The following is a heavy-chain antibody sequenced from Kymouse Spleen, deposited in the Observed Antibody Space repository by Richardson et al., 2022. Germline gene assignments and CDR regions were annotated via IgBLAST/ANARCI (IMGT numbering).Heavy chain of an antibody. J-gene: IGHJ4*02. Sequence: QVQLVESGGGVVQPGRSLRLSCAASGFTFSSYGMHWVRQAPGKGLEWVAVISYDGSNKYYADSVKGRFTISRDNSKNTLYLQMNSLRAEDTAVYYCAKVSNYVFDYWGQGTLVTVSS. D-gene: IGHD4-11,IGHD4-11*01. CDR3: AKVSNYVFDY. CDR1: GFTFSSYG. V-gene: IGHV3-30*18. CDR2: ISYDGSNK.